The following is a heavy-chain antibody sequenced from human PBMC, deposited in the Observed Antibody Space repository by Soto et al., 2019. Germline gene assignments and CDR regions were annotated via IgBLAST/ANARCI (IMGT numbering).Heavy chain of an antibody. CDR2: IYYSGST. CDR3: ARKGYIVRDSSSWYGWFDP. CDR1: GGSISSYY. Sequence: PSETLSLTCTVSGGSISSYYWSWIRQPPGKGLEWIGYIYYSGSTNYNPSLKSRVTISVDTSKNQFSLKLSSVTAADTAVYYCARKGYIVRDSSSWYGWFDPWGQGTLVTVSP. V-gene: IGHV4-59*01. J-gene: IGHJ5*02. D-gene: IGHD6-13*01.